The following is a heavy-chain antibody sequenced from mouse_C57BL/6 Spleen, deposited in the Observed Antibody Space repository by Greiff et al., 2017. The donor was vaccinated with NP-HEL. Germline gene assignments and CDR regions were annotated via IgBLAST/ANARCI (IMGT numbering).Heavy chain of an antibody. D-gene: IGHD2-4*01. CDR1: GFTFSSYA. Sequence: EVQRVESGGGLVKPGGSLKLSCAASGFTFSSYAMSWVRQTPEKRLEWVATISDGGSYTYYPDNVKGRFTISRDNAKNNLYLQMSHLKSEDTAMYYCAREVITTGHWYFDVWGTGTTVTVSS. CDR2: ISDGGSYT. J-gene: IGHJ1*03. CDR3: AREVITTGHWYFDV. V-gene: IGHV5-4*01.